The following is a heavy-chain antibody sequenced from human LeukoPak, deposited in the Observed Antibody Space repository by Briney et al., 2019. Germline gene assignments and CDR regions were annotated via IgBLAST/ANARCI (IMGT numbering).Heavy chain of an antibody. D-gene: IGHD3-10*01. Sequence: NPSETLSLTCTVSGDSISSSSYYWSCLRQPPGKGLEWIGEINHSGSTNYNPSLKSRVTISVDTSKNQFSLKLSSVTAADTAVYYCARLNFWFGELARDDNWSDPWGQGTLVTVSS. V-gene: IGHV4-39*07. CDR2: INHSGST. J-gene: IGHJ5*02. CDR3: ARLNFWFGELARDDNWSDP. CDR1: GDSISSSSYY.